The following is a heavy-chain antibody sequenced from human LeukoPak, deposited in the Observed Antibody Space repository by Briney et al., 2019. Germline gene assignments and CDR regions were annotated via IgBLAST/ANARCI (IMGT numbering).Heavy chain of an antibody. Sequence: ASVKVPCKVSGYTLTELSMHWVRQAPGKGLEWMGGFDPEDGETIYAQKFQGRVTMTEDTSTDTAYMELSSLRSEDTAVYYCATDRAMVRGNVGFDYWGQGTLVTVSS. D-gene: IGHD3-10*01. CDR2: FDPEDGET. CDR3: ATDRAMVRGNVGFDY. CDR1: GYTLTELS. V-gene: IGHV1-24*01. J-gene: IGHJ4*02.